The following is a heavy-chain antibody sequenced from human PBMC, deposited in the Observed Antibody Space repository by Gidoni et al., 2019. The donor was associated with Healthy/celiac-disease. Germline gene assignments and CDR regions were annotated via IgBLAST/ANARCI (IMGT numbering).Heavy chain of an antibody. CDR3: ARHSSTYYYGSGRRGWFDP. J-gene: IGHJ5*02. V-gene: IGHV4-34*01. CDR2: INHSGST. CDR1: GGSFSGYY. D-gene: IGHD3-10*01. Sequence: QVQLQQWGAGLLKPSETLSLTCAVYGGSFSGYYWGWIRQPPGKGLEWIGEINHSGSTNYNPSLKSRVTISVDTSKNQFSLKLSSVTAADTAVYYCARHSSTYYYGSGRRGWFDPWGQGTLVTVSS.